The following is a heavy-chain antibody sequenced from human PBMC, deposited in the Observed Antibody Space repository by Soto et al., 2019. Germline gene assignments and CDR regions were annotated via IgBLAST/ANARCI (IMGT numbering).Heavy chain of an antibody. J-gene: IGHJ4*02. Sequence: GSRRLSCAASAFTVNNYAMSWVRQAPGRGLEWVSGIGGSGRTTYYADSVKGRFTISRDNSNNTLFLQMNSLRAEDTAVYYCAKSRYSDSSGDFYDYWGQGTLVTVSS. CDR3: AKSRYSDSSGDFYDY. V-gene: IGHV3-23*01. CDR1: AFTVNNYA. CDR2: IGGSGRTT. D-gene: IGHD3-22*01.